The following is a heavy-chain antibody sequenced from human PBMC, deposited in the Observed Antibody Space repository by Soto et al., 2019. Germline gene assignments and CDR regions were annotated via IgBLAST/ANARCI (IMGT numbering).Heavy chain of an antibody. CDR1: KFTFSHYW. CDR3: TRGGYSSSWYWNY. V-gene: IGHV3-7*05. Sequence: ESGGGLVQPGGSLRLSCAASKFTFSHYWMSWVRQAPGKGLEWVANINRDGSETYYVDSVKGRFTISRANTKNSLYLQMNSLRADDTAVYYCTRGGYSSSWYWNYWGQGTLVTVSS. CDR2: INRDGSET. J-gene: IGHJ4*02. D-gene: IGHD6-13*01.